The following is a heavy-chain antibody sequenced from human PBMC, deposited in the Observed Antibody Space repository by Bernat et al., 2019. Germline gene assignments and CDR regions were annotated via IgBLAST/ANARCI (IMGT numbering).Heavy chain of an antibody. CDR2: ISGSGGST. V-gene: IGHV3-23*01. CDR3: AKEERGEWFGELVKRAAYYYCGMDV. D-gene: IGHD3-10*01. CDR1: GFTFSSYA. Sequence: EVQLLESGGGLVQPGGSLRLSCAASGFTFSSYAMSWVRQAPGKGLEWVSAISGSGGSTYYADSVKGRFTISRDNSKNTLYLQMNSLRAEDTAVYYCAKEERGEWFGELVKRAAYYYCGMDVWGQGTTVTVSS. J-gene: IGHJ6*02.